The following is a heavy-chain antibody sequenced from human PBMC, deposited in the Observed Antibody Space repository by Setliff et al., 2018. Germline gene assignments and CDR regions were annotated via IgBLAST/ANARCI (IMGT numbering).Heavy chain of an antibody. D-gene: IGHD3-3*01. V-gene: IGHV1-24*01. Sequence: ASVKVSCKVSGYTLTELSMHWVRQAPGKGLEWMGGFDPEDGETIYAQKFQGRVTMTEDTSTDTAYMELSSLRSEDTAVYYCATGVGVGRYYYYYYMDVWGKGTTVTVSS. CDR2: FDPEDGET. J-gene: IGHJ6*03. CDR3: ATGVGVGRYYYYYYMDV. CDR1: GYTLTELS.